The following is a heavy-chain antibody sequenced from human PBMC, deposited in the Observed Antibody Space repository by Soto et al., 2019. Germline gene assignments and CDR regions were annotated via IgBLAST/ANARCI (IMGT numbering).Heavy chain of an antibody. V-gene: IGHV4-39*07. J-gene: IGHJ6*02. CDR3: ARDLWGYCGTDCYPLDV. D-gene: IGHD2-21*02. CDR1: GGSISSSSYY. Sequence: SETLSLTCTVSGGSISSSSYYWGWIRQPPGKGLEWIGSIYYSGSTYYNPSLKSRVTISVDTSKNQFSLRLNSVTAADTAVYYGARDLWGYCGTDCYPLDVWGQGTTVTVSS. CDR2: IYYSGST.